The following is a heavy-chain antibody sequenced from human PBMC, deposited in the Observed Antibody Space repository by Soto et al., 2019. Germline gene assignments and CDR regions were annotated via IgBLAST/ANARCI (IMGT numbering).Heavy chain of an antibody. CDR3: SRRAPEGFEP. V-gene: IGHV4-39*01. CDR2: INHSGNT. Sequence: PSETLSLTCAVSVGSICTSAYYWGWIRQAPGKGLEWIGSINHSGNTYLSPSLKDRVTMSVDTSKNSFSLKLRSATAADTGLYYCSRRAPEGFEPWGQGTLVTVSS. J-gene: IGHJ5*02. CDR1: VGSICTSAYY.